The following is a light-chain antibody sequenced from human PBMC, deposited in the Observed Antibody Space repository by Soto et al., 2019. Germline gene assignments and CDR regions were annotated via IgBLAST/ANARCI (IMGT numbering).Light chain of an antibody. CDR3: SSYTSIAGV. V-gene: IGLV2-14*01. Sequence: QSALTQPASVSGSPGQSITISCTGTSSDVGGYNFVSWYQQHPGKAPKLMIFEVNNRPSGVSNRFSGSQSGNTASQTISGLQAEDEADYYCSSYTSIAGVFGGGTKLTVL. CDR1: SSDVGGYNF. J-gene: IGLJ3*02. CDR2: EVN.